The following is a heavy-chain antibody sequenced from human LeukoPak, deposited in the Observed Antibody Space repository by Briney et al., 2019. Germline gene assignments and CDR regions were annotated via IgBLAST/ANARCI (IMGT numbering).Heavy chain of an antibody. V-gene: IGHV4-59*01. CDR1: GGSISSYY. Sequence: SETLSLTCTVSGGSISSYYWSWIRQPPGKGLEWIGYIYYSGSTNYNPSLKSRVTISVDTSKNQFSLKLSSVTAADTAVYYCARVYRIAVAGFDYWGQGTLVTVSS. CDR3: ARVYRIAVAGFDY. CDR2: IYYSGST. D-gene: IGHD6-19*01. J-gene: IGHJ4*02.